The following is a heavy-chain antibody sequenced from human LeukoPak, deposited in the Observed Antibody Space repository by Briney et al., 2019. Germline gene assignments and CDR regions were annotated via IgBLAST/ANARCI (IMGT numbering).Heavy chain of an antibody. Sequence: PSETLSLTCAVSGYSISSSNWWGWIRQPPGKGLEWIGYIYYTGTTNYNPSLKSRVTMSVDTSKNQFSLKLSSVTAADTAVYYCARDRCSSTSCYTPFGYMDVWGKGTTVTVSS. J-gene: IGHJ6*03. CDR2: IYYTGTT. CDR1: GYSISSSNW. V-gene: IGHV4-28*03. CDR3: ARDRCSSTSCYTPFGYMDV. D-gene: IGHD2-2*02.